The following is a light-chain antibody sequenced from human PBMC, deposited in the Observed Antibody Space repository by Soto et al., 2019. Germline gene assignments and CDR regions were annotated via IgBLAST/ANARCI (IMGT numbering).Light chain of an antibody. J-gene: IGLJ3*02. V-gene: IGLV1-40*01. CDR2: ANN. Sequence: QSVLTQPPSVSGAPGQRVTISCSGSSSNNGAGYDVHWYQQLPGTAPKLLISANNIRPSGVPDRFSGSKSGTSASLALTGLQAEDEADYYCQSYDSSLSGSGVFGGGTKLTVL. CDR1: SSNNGAGYD. CDR3: QSYDSSLSGSGV.